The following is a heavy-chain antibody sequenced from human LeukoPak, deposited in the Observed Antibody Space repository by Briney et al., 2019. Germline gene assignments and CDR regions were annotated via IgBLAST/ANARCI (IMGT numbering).Heavy chain of an antibody. V-gene: IGHV4-39*01. CDR2: IYYSGST. CDR1: GGSISSSRYY. D-gene: IGHD3-3*01. CDR3: ASRPSQYYDFWSGYHNWFDP. J-gene: IGHJ5*02. Sequence: PSETLSLTCTVSGGSISSSRYYWGWIRQPPGKGLEWIGSIYYSGSTYYNPSLKSRVTISVDTSKNQFSLKLSSVTAADTAVYYCASRPSQYYDFWSGYHNWFDPWGQGTLVTVSS.